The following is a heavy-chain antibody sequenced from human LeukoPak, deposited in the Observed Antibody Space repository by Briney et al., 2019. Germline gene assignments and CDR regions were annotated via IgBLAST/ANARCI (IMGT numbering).Heavy chain of an antibody. CDR1: GFTFSSYG. CDR3: AKDQEYYYGSGSYSY. Sequence: GGSLRLSCAASGFTFSSYGMHWVRQAPGKGLEWVAVIWYDGSNKYYADSVKGRFTISRDNSKNTLYLQMDSLRAEDTAVYYCAKDQEYYYGSGSYSYWGQGTLVTVSS. D-gene: IGHD3-10*01. J-gene: IGHJ4*02. CDR2: IWYDGSNK. V-gene: IGHV3-30*02.